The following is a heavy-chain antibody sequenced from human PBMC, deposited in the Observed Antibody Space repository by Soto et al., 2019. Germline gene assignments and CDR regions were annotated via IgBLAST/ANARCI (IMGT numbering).Heavy chain of an antibody. CDR2: MYHSGST. CDR3: ASSLPGIAVAGTEKWVWFDS. Sequence: SETLSLTCAVSGGSISSVGYSWSWIRQPPGKGLEWIGYMYHSGSTYYNPSLKSRVTISIDRSKNQFSLKLSSVTAADTAVYYCASSLPGIAVAGTEKWVWFDSWGQGTLVTVSS. J-gene: IGHJ5*01. D-gene: IGHD6-19*01. CDR1: GGSISSVGYS. V-gene: IGHV4-30-2*01.